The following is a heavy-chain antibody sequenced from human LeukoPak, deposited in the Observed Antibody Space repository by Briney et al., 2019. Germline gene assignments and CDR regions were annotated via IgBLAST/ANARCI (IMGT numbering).Heavy chain of an antibody. V-gene: IGHV3-74*01. D-gene: IGHD3-10*01. CDR2: INSDGSTT. CDR3: ARGRGSGSSDY. Sequence: GGSLRLSCAASGFSFSSYWMLWVRQVPGKGLVWVSRINSDGSTTIYADSVKGRFAISRDNAKNTLFLQMNSLRAEDTAVYYCARGRGSGSSDYWGQGTLVTVSS. CDR1: GFSFSSYW. J-gene: IGHJ4*02.